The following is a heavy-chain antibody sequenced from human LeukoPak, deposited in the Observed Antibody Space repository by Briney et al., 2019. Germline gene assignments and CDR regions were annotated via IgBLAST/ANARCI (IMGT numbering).Heavy chain of an antibody. D-gene: IGHD3-10*01. V-gene: IGHV3-21*01. CDR2: ISSSSSHI. J-gene: IGHJ4*02. Sequence: GGSLRLSCAASGFTFSTYSMNWVRQAPGKGLEWVSSISSSSSHIYYADSVGGRFTISRDNAKNSLYLQMNSLRDEDTAVYYCASHYYGSGKLENWGQGTLVTVSS. CDR1: GFTFSTYS. CDR3: ASHYYGSGKLEN.